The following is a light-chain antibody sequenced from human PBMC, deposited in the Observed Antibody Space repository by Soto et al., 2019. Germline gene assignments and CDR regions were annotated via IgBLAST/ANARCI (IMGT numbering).Light chain of an antibody. V-gene: IGKV3-20*01. Sequence: EIVLTQSPGTLSLSPGERATLSCRASQSFSSSYLTWYQQKPGQAPRLLIYGASSRATGIPDRFSGSGSGTDFTLTINRLEPEDFAVYYCQHYGSSSMYTFGQGPSWRSN. CDR2: GAS. CDR3: QHYGSSSMYT. CDR1: QSFSSSY. J-gene: IGKJ2*01.